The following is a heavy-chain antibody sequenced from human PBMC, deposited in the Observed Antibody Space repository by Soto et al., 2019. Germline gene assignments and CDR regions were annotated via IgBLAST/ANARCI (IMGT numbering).Heavy chain of an antibody. J-gene: IGHJ6*03. D-gene: IGHD6-19*01. V-gene: IGHV3-53*04. CDR1: GFTVSSNY. CDR2: IYSGGGT. CDR3: AREAGYSSGWYYYYYMDV. Sequence: EVQLVESGGGLVQPGGSLRLSCAASGFTVSSNYMSWVRQAPGKGLEWVSVIYSGGGTYYADSVKGRFTISRHNSKNTLYLQMNSLRAEDTAVYYCAREAGYSSGWYYYYYMDVWGKGTTVTVSS.